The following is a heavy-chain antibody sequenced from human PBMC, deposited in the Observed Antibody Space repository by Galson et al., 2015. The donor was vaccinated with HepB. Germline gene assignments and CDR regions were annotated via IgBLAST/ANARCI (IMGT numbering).Heavy chain of an antibody. Sequence: SLRLSCAASGFTFSSYAMSWVRQAPGKGLEWVSAISGSGGSTYYADSVKGRFTISRDNSKNTLYLQMNSLRAEDTAVYYCAKDRYDFWSGSYWGQGTLVTVSS. CDR1: GFTFSSYA. V-gene: IGHV3-23*01. CDR3: AKDRYDFWSGSY. CDR2: ISGSGGST. D-gene: IGHD3-3*01. J-gene: IGHJ4*02.